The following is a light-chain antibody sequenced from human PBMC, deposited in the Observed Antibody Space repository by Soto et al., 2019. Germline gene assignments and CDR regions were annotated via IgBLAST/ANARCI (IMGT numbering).Light chain of an antibody. V-gene: IGKV3D-20*02. CDR3: QQRSNWPRT. J-gene: IGKJ1*01. Sequence: EIVLTQSPGTLSLSPGERATLSCRASQNVDSNYLVWHQQKPGQAPRLLIYAASRRATGIPDRFSGSGSGTDFTLTISRLEPEDFAVYYCQQRSNWPRTFGQGTKVDIK. CDR2: AAS. CDR1: QNVDSNY.